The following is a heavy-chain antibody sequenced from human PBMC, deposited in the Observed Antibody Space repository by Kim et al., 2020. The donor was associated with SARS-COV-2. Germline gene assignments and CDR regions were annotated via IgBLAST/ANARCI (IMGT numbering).Heavy chain of an antibody. D-gene: IGHD6-25*01. J-gene: IGHJ6*02. CDR3: ARLAARDYGMDV. CDR1: GFTFSDYY. CDR2: ISSSSSYT. V-gene: IGHV3-11*03. Sequence: GGSLRLSCAASGFTFSDYYMSWIRQAPGKGLEWVSYISSSSSYTNYADSVKGRFTISRDNAKNSLYLQMNSLRAEDTAVYYCARLAARDYGMDVWGQGTTVTVSS.